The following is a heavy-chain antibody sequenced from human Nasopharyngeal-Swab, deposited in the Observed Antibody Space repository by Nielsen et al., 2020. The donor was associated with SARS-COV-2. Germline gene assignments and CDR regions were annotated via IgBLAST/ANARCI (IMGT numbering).Heavy chain of an antibody. CDR1: GFTFSSYS. V-gene: IGHV3-48*04. D-gene: IGHD2-21*02. Sequence: GESLKISCAASGFTFSSYSMNWVRQAPGKGLEWVSYISSSGSTIYYADSVKGRFTISRDNAKNSLYLQMNSLRAEDTAVYYCARAAGETIVVVTAISWYFDLWGRGTLVTVSS. CDR3: ARAAGETIVVVTAISWYFDL. J-gene: IGHJ2*01. CDR2: ISSSGSTI.